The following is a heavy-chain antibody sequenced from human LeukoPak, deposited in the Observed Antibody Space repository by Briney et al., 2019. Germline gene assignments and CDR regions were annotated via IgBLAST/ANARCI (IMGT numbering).Heavy chain of an antibody. CDR2: ISYDGSNK. CDR1: GFTFSSYG. CDR3: AKRSSYYDFWSGPYGMDV. V-gene: IGHV3-30*18. J-gene: IGHJ6*02. Sequence: PGRSLRLSCAASGFTFSSYGMHWVRQAPGKGLEWVAVISYDGSNKYYADSVKGRFTISRDNSKNTLYLQTNSLRAEDTAVYYCAKRSSYYDFWSGPYGMDVWGQGTTVTVSS. D-gene: IGHD3-3*01.